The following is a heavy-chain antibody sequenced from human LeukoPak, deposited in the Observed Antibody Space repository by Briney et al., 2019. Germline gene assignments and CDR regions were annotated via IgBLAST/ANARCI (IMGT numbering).Heavy chain of an antibody. CDR3: AREHDFWSGYYVRDAFDI. J-gene: IGHJ3*02. CDR1: GFTFSSYW. Sequence: PGGSLRLSCAASGFTFSSYWMHWVRHAPGKGLVWVSRINSDGSSTSYADSVKGRFTISRDNAKNTLYLQMNSLRAEDTAVYYCAREHDFWSGYYVRDAFDIWGQGTMVSVSS. V-gene: IGHV3-74*01. CDR2: INSDGSST. D-gene: IGHD3-3*01.